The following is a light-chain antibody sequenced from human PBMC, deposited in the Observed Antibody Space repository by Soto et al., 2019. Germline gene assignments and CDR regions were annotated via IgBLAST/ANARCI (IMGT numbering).Light chain of an antibody. V-gene: IGKV1-9*01. J-gene: IGKJ5*01. Sequence: IHLTQSPSSLSSSLGDRVTITCLASQGISSYLAWYQQKPWKAPKLLIYAASTLQSGVPSRFSGSGSGTDFTLTISSLQPEDFATYYCQQLNSYPITFGQGTRLEIK. CDR2: AAS. CDR3: QQLNSYPIT. CDR1: QGISSY.